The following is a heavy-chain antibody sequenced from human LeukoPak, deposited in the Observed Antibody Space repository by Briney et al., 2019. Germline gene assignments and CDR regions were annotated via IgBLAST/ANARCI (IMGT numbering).Heavy chain of an antibody. V-gene: IGHV1-2*04. CDR2: INPNSGGT. J-gene: IGHJ1*01. Sequence: ASVKVSCKASGYTFTAYYMHWVRQAPGQGLEWMGWINPNSGGTNYAQKFQGWVTMTRDTSISTAYMELSRLRSDDTAVYYCATPTSQYQLPLQHWGQGTLVTVSS. CDR3: ATPTSQYQLPLQH. D-gene: IGHD2-2*01. CDR1: GYTFTAYY.